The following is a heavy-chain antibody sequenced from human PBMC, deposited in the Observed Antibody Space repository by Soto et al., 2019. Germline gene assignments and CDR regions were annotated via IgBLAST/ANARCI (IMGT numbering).Heavy chain of an antibody. J-gene: IGHJ3*02. V-gene: IGHV4-34*01. CDR3: ARKRQWLVKSGAFDI. CDR1: GGSFSGYY. CDR2: INHSGST. D-gene: IGHD6-19*01. Sequence: PSETLSLTCAVYGGSFSGYYWSWIRQPPGKGLEWSGEINHSGSTNYNPSLKSRVTISVDTSKNQFSLKLSSVTAADTAVYYCARKRQWLVKSGAFDIWGQGTMVTVSS.